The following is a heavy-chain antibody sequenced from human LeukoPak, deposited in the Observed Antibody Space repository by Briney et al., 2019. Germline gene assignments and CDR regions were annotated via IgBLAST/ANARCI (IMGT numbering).Heavy chain of an antibody. D-gene: IGHD1-7*01. CDR1: GGTFSSYA. Sequence: SVKVSCKASGGTFSSYAISWVRQAPGQGLEWMGGIIPIFGTANYAQKFQGRVTITADESTSTAYMELSSLRSEDTAVYYCARTLWTYLNWFDTWGQGTLVTVSS. CDR3: ARTLWTYLNWFDT. J-gene: IGHJ5*02. CDR2: IIPIFGTA. V-gene: IGHV1-69*13.